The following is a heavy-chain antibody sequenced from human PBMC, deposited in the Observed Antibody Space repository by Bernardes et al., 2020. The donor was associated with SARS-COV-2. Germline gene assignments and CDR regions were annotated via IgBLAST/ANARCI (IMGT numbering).Heavy chain of an antibody. V-gene: IGHV4-59*08. D-gene: IGHD3-3*01. CDR3: ARLLYSSQYFYMDV. CDR1: GGSVNNHY. CDR2: IYYSWSA. J-gene: IGHJ6*03. Sequence: SETLSLTCTVSGGSVNNHYWSWIRQSPGKELDFIGYIYYSWSANYNPSLTRRVTMSVDTSKNQFSLIMSSVTAADTAVYYCARLLYSSQYFYMDVWGKGTTVTVSS.